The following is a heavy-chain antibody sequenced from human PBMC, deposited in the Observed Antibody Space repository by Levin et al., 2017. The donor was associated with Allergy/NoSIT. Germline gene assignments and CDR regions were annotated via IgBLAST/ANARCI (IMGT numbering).Heavy chain of an antibody. CDR2: INHSGST. CDR1: GGSFSGYY. CDR3: ARGRGYCSSTSCLTTYYYYYYYMDV. Sequence: SETLSLTCAVYGGSFSGYYWSWIRQPPGKGLEWIGEINHSGSTNYNPSLKSRVTISVDTSKNQFSLKLSSVTAADTAGYYCARGRGYCSSTSCLTTYYYYYYYMDVWAKGPRSPSP. V-gene: IGHV4-34*01. D-gene: IGHD2-2*01. J-gene: IGHJ6*03.